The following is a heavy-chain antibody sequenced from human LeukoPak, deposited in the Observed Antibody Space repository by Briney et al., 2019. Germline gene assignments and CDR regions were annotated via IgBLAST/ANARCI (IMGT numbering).Heavy chain of an antibody. Sequence: PGGSLRLSCAASGFTFSSYSMTWVRQAPGKGLEWVSSISSSSSYIYYADSVKGRFTISRDNAKNSLYLQMNSLRAEDTAVYYCARDSSSSTALDYWGQGTLVTVSS. D-gene: IGHD6-6*01. V-gene: IGHV3-21*01. CDR1: GFTFSSYS. J-gene: IGHJ4*02. CDR3: ARDSSSSTALDY. CDR2: ISSSSSYI.